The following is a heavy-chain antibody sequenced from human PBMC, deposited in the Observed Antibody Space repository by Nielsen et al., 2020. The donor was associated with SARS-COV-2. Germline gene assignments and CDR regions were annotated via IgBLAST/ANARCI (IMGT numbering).Heavy chain of an antibody. D-gene: IGHD3-3*01. CDR2: FDPQDGET. CDR1: GDTLTQLS. Sequence: ASVQVSCKVPGDTLTQLSMHWVRQAPGNGLEWMGEFDPQDGETTYAQKFQGRITMTEDPSIDTAYLDLSSLSSDDTAVYYCATDSPFGVVIYALAHWGQGTLVTVSS. CDR3: ATDSPFGVVIYALAH. V-gene: IGHV1-24*01. J-gene: IGHJ4*02.